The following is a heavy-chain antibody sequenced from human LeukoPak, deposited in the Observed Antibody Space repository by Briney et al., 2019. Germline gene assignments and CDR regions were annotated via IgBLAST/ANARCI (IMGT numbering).Heavy chain of an antibody. J-gene: IGHJ4*02. CDR3: AREMATQLY. CDR2: INWKSGNI. V-gene: IGHV3-9*01. Sequence: GGSLRLSCAASGFTFNDYAMFRVRQAPGKGLEWVSGINWKSGNIGYADSVKGRFTISRDNAKNSLYLQMNSLRAEDTAVYYCAREMATQLYWGQGTLVTVSS. D-gene: IGHD5-24*01. CDR1: GFTFNDYA.